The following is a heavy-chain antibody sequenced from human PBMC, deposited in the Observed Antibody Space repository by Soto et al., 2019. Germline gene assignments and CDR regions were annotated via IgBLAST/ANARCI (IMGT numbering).Heavy chain of an antibody. CDR1: GYTFTNFG. J-gene: IGHJ5*02. CDR2: IIPIFGTA. D-gene: IGHD3-22*01. V-gene: IGHV1-69*13. Sequence: SVKVSCKASGYTFTNFGISWVRQAPGQGLEWMGGIIPIFGTANYAQKFQGRVTITADESTSTAYMELSSLRSEDTAVYYCASSYYYDTQGFDPWGQGTLVTVSS. CDR3: ASSYYYDTQGFDP.